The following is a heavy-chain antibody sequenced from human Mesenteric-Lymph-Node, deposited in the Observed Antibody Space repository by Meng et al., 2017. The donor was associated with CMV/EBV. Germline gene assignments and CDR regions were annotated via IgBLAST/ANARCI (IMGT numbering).Heavy chain of an antibody. V-gene: IGHV4-61*08. D-gene: IGHD2/OR15-2a*01. J-gene: IGHJ4*02. CDR2: MYGTGTT. CDR1: GFSVTSGAYH. Sequence: QVGLQESGPGLVKPSETLYLTCIVSGFSVTSGAYHWSWIRQSPGKGLEWIGYMYGTGTTIYNPSLKSRVTILLETSKNQFSLKLNSVTTADTAVYYCAKSRSSTPGIVDDWGQGTLVTVSS. CDR3: AKSRSSTPGIVDD.